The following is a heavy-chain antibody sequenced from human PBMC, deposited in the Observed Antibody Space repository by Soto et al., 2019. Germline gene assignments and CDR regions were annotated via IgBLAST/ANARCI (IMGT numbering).Heavy chain of an antibody. D-gene: IGHD3-10*01. V-gene: IGHV3-30-3*01. CDR3: PREGHGDWFDP. CDR2: ISDDGTNK. J-gene: IGHJ5*02. Sequence: QVHLVESGGGVGQPGRSLRLSCAASGFTFSTYAMHWVRQAPGKGLEWVATISDDGTNKYYADSVKGRFTISRDNSKDTLYLQMNSLRAEDTAVYYCPREGHGDWFDPWGQGTLVTVSS. CDR1: GFTFSTYA.